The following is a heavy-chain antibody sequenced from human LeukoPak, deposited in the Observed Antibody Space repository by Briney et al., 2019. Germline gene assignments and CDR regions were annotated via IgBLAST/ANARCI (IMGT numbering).Heavy chain of an antibody. D-gene: IGHD2-21*02. J-gene: IGHJ3*02. CDR2: SNPSGGSI. CDR1: GYTFTGYY. V-gene: IGHV1-46*01. CDR3: ARERGGDSSDSFDI. Sequence: ASVKVSCKASGYTFTGYYMHWMRQAPGQGLEWMGISNPSGGSISYAQKFQGRVTMTRDTSTSTVYMELNSLRSEDTAVYYCARERGGDSSDSFDIWGQGTMVTVSS.